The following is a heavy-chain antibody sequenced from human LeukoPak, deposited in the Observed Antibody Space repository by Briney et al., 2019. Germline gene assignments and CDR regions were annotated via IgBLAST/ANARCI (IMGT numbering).Heavy chain of an antibody. D-gene: IGHD3-9*01. J-gene: IGHJ4*02. Sequence: GGSLRLSCAASGFTFSSYAVNWVRQALGKGLEWVSGIGAGGTFTYYADSVKGWFTISRDNSKNTLYLQMNSLRAEDTALYYCARDGPQQVDWLVGYFDYWGQGTLVTVSS. V-gene: IGHV3-23*01. CDR1: GFTFSSYA. CDR2: IGAGGTFT. CDR3: ARDGPQQVDWLVGYFDY.